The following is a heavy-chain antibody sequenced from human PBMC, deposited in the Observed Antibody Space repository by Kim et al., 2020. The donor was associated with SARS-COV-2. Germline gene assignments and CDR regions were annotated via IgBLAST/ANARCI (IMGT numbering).Heavy chain of an antibody. Sequence: GGSLRLSCAASGFTFSSYGMHWVRQAPGKGLEWVAVISYDGSNKYYADSVKGRFTISRDNSKNTLYLQMNSLRAEDTAVYYCAKDYRVVVPAAVDAFDIWGQGTMVTVSS. CDR3: AKDYRVVVPAAVDAFDI. CDR2: ISYDGSNK. D-gene: IGHD2-2*01. CDR1: GFTFSSYG. V-gene: IGHV3-30*18. J-gene: IGHJ3*02.